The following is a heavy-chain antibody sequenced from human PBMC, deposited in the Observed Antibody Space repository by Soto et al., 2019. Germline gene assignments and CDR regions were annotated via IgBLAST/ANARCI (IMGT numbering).Heavy chain of an antibody. Sequence: EVQLVESGGGLVQPGGSLRLSCAASGFTFSSYWMSWARQAPGKGLEWVANIKQDGSEKYYVDSVKGRFTISRDNARNSLYLQMNSLRAEDTAVYYCARGGYSSGYYSYDYWGQGTLVTVSS. CDR2: IKQDGSEK. CDR3: ARGGYSSGYYSYDY. V-gene: IGHV3-7*04. J-gene: IGHJ4*02. D-gene: IGHD3-22*01. CDR1: GFTFSSYW.